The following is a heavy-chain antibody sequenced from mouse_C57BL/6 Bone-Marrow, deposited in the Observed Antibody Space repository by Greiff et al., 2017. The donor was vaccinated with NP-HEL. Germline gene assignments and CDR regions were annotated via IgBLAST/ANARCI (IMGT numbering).Heavy chain of an antibody. CDR1: GYTFTDYY. Sequence: VQLQQSGPELVKPGASVKISCKASGYTFTDYYMNWVKQSHGKSLEWIGDINPNNGGTSYNQKFKGKATLTVDKSSSTAYMELRSLTSEDSAGYYCARGDYYGSPYWYFDVWGTGTTVTVSS. J-gene: IGHJ1*03. D-gene: IGHD1-1*01. CDR2: INPNNGGT. CDR3: ARGDYYGSPYWYFDV. V-gene: IGHV1-26*01.